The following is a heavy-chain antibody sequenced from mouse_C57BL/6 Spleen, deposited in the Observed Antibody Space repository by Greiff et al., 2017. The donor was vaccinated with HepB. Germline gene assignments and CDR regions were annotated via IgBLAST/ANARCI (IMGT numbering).Heavy chain of an antibody. CDR2: ISYDGSN. D-gene: IGHD2-3*01. Sequence: EVKLQESGPGLVKPSQSLSLTCSVTGYSITSGYYWNWIRQFPGNKLEWMGYISYDGSNNYNPSLKNRISITRDTSKNQFFLKLNSVTTEDTATYYCARGDGYYIAMDYWGQGTSVTVSS. V-gene: IGHV3-6*01. J-gene: IGHJ4*01. CDR3: ARGDGYYIAMDY. CDR1: GYSITSGYY.